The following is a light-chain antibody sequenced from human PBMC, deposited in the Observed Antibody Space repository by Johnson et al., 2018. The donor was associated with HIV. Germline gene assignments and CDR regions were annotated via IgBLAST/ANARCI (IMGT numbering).Light chain of an antibody. CDR3: GTWDNSLSAGV. V-gene: IGLV1-51*02. Sequence: QSVLTQQPSMSAAPGQKVTISCSGSSSNIGNNYVSWYQQLPGTAPKLLIYENNKRPSGIPDRFSGSKSGTSATLGITGLQTGDEADYYCGTWDNSLSAGVFGTGTKVTVL. CDR2: ENN. J-gene: IGLJ1*01. CDR1: SSNIGNNY.